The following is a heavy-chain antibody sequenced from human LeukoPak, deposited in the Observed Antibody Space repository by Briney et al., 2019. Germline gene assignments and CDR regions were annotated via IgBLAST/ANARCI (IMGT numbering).Heavy chain of an antibody. D-gene: IGHD3-10*01. J-gene: IGHJ6*03. CDR1: GDSISGSSYY. Sequence: PSETLSLTCTVSGDSISGSSYYWGWIRQPPGKGLEWIGSIYYSGSTYYNPSLKSRVTISVDTSKNQFSLKLSSVTAADTAVYYCAREMEDKSFSFGELRKNYYYYMDVWGKGTTVTVSS. V-gene: IGHV4-39*07. CDR3: AREMEDKSFSFGELRKNYYYYMDV. CDR2: IYYSGST.